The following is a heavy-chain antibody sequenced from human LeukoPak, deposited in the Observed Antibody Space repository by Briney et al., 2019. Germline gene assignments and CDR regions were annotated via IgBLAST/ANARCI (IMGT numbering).Heavy chain of an antibody. Sequence: PGGSLRLSCAASGFTFSSYWMHWVRQAPGKGLVWVSRASSDGSSTTYADSVKGRFTGSRDNTKNTLYLQMNGLRAEDTAVYYCVRDAWMASTPLDYWGQGTLVTVSS. V-gene: IGHV3-74*01. CDR1: GFTFSSYW. CDR3: VRDAWMASTPLDY. D-gene: IGHD5-24*01. J-gene: IGHJ4*02. CDR2: ASSDGSST.